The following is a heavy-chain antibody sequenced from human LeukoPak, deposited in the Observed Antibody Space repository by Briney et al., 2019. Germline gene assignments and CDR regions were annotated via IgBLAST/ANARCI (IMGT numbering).Heavy chain of an antibody. CDR1: GFTFSRYW. V-gene: IGHV3-74*01. Sequence: GGSLRLSCEASGFTFSRYWMQWVRQAPGKGVLWVSRIKSDGSGTTYADSVKGRFTISRDNAKDTLYLQMNSLRAEDTAVYYCATYTFDAFDLWGQGTMVTVAP. D-gene: IGHD4-11*01. CDR2: IKSDGSGT. CDR3: ATYTFDAFDL. J-gene: IGHJ3*01.